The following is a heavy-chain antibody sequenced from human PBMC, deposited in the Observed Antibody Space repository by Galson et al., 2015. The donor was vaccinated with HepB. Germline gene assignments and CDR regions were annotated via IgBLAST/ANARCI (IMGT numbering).Heavy chain of an antibody. CDR3: ARGTIVVVPAAVFN. CDR2: IKQDGSEK. V-gene: IGHV3-7*03. J-gene: IGHJ4*02. Sequence: SLRLYCAAFGFTFSSYWMSWVRQAPGKGLEWVANIKQDGSEKYYVDSVKGRFTISRDNAKNSLYLQMNSLRAEDTAVYYCARGTIVVVPAAVFNWGQGTLVTVSS. D-gene: IGHD2-2*01. CDR1: GFTFSSYW.